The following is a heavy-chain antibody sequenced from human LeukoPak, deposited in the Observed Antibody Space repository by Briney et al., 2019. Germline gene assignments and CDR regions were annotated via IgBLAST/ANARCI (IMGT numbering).Heavy chain of an antibody. Sequence: PSETLSLTCAAYGGSFSGYYWSWIRQPPGKGLEWIGEINHSGSTNYNPSLKSRVTISVDTSKNQFSLKLSSVTAADTAVYYCARECRWGYYSYYYYYMDVWGKGTTVTVSS. D-gene: IGHD3-22*01. V-gene: IGHV4-34*01. J-gene: IGHJ6*03. CDR1: GGSFSGYY. CDR3: ARECRWGYYSYYYYYMDV. CDR2: INHSGST.